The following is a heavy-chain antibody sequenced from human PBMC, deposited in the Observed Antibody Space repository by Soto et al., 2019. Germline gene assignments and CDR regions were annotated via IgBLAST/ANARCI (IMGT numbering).Heavy chain of an antibody. CDR1: GYTFSDYY. D-gene: IGHD1-1*01. CDR2: INPNSGGT. J-gene: IGHJ4*02. V-gene: IGHV1-2*02. CDR3: AREPATAKPEGVDF. Sequence: ASVKVSCKASGYTFSDYYIHWVRQAPGQGLEWMGWINPNSGGTKYAPKFQGGVTMTRDTSITTAYMELSRLRSGDTAAYYCAREPATAKPEGVDFWGQGTLVTVSS.